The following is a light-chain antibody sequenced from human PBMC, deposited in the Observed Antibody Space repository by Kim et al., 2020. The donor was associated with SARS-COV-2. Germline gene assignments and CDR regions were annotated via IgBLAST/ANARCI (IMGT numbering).Light chain of an antibody. CDR3: QQHEDWPPWT. V-gene: IGKV3-15*01. CDR2: GAS. CDR1: QSVSSN. Sequence: VPPGERATLSCRASQSVSSNVAWYQQKPGQAPRLLIFGASTRATGIPARFSGSGSGTEFTLTISSLQSEDLAVYHCQQHEDWPPWTFGQGTKVEI. J-gene: IGKJ1*01.